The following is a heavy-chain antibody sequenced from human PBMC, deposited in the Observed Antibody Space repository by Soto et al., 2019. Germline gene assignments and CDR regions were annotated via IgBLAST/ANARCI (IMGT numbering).Heavy chain of an antibody. D-gene: IGHD3-22*01. Sequence: QVQLVESGGGVVQPGRSLRLSCAASGFTFSSRAMHWVRQAPGKGLEWVAVIWYDGNNKYYADSVQGRFTISRDNSRNTLYLQMTNLRVEDTAVFYCARQRDSSGWNYFAFWGPGTLVTVSS. CDR3: ARQRDSSGWNYFAF. CDR2: IWYDGNNK. CDR1: GFTFSSRA. J-gene: IGHJ4*02. V-gene: IGHV3-33*01.